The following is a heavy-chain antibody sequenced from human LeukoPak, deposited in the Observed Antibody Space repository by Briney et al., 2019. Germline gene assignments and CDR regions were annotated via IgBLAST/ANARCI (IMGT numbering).Heavy chain of an antibody. J-gene: IGHJ4*02. CDR1: GFTFSSYS. V-gene: IGHV3-48*01. CDR2: ISTTSSTI. D-gene: IGHD1-26*01. CDR3: ARVRGTCYFDY. Sequence: GGSLRLSCAASGFTFSSYSMNWVRQAPGRGLDWVSYISTTSSTIYYADSVKGRFTISRDNAKNSLYLQMNSLRAEDTAVYYCARVRGTCYFDYWGQGTLVTVSS.